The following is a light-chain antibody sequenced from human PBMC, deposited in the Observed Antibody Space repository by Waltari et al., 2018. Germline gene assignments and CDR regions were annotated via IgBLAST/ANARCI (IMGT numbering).Light chain of an antibody. V-gene: IGLV2-23*02. CDR1: SSGVGFSDS. Sequence: QSALSQPAPVSASFGQSITISCPGTSSGVGFSDSGSWYQHHPGKAPKFIIYDVSKRPSGVPNRCSGSKYGKRASLTISGLQPDDEAVYYCCAFAVGDTYVFGSGTNVTV. CDR2: DVS. CDR3: CAFAVGDTYV. J-gene: IGLJ1*01.